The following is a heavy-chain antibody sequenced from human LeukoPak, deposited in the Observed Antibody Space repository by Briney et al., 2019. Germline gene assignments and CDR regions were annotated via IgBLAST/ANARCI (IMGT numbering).Heavy chain of an antibody. D-gene: IGHD3-10*01. CDR3: ARGGVSWYTCFDP. Sequence: ASVKVSCKASGYTFTSYYMHWVRQAPGQGLEWMGIINRSGGGTSYAQKLQGRVTMTRDTSTSTVYLELSSLRSEDTAVYYCARGGVSWYTCFDPWGQGTLVTVSS. V-gene: IGHV1-46*04. CDR2: INRSGGGT. J-gene: IGHJ5*02. CDR1: GYTFTSYY.